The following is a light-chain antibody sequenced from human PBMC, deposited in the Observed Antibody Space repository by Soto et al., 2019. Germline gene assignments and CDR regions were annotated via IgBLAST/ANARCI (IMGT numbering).Light chain of an antibody. V-gene: IGKV3-20*01. J-gene: IGKJ1*01. Sequence: DIVLTQSPGTLSLSPGQRATLSCRASQSVSHNYLAWYQQKPGQAPRLLIYGASSRATGIPDRFSGSGSGTEFTLTISSLQPDDFATYYCQHYNSYSEAFGQGTKVDNK. CDR2: GAS. CDR1: QSVSHNY. CDR3: QHYNSYSEA.